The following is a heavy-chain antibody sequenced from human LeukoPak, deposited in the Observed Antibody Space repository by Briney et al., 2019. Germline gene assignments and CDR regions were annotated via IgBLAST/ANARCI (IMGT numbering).Heavy chain of an antibody. CDR1: GGTFSSYA. CDR2: IIPIFGTA. Sequence: GASVKVSCKASGGTFSSYAISWVRQAPGQGLEWMGGIIPIFGTANYAQKFQGRVTITADKSTSTAYMELSSLRAEDTAVYYCARDPKAGLLYYDSSGYYPDYWGQGTLVTVSS. D-gene: IGHD3-22*01. CDR3: ARDPKAGLLYYDSSGYYPDY. V-gene: IGHV1-69*06. J-gene: IGHJ4*02.